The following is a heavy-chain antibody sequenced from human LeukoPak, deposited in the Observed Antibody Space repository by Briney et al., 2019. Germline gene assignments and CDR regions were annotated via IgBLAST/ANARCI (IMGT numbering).Heavy chain of an antibody. CDR1: GFTVSTNY. Sequence: PGGSLRLSCAASGFTVSTNYMSWVRQAPGKGLEWVSLIYSGGGTYYADSVKGRFTISRDNSRNTLYLQMNSLRAEDTAVYYCAKDLPKAYYDILTGYYPRSHDAFDIWGQGTMVTVSS. D-gene: IGHD3-9*01. V-gene: IGHV3-66*01. J-gene: IGHJ3*02. CDR2: IYSGGGT. CDR3: AKDLPKAYYDILTGYYPRSHDAFDI.